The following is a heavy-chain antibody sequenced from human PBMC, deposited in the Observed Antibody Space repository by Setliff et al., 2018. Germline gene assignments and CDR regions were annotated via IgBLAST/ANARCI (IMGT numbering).Heavy chain of an antibody. Sequence: GVLRLSCAASGFTFSSYNMDWVRQAPGKGLEWVSYINSRSSTIFYADSVKGRFTISRDNAKNSLYLQMNGLRAEDTAVYYCTRGAPWNDLDYWGHGTLVTVSS. CDR1: GFTFSSYN. J-gene: IGHJ4*01. V-gene: IGHV3-48*01. D-gene: IGHD1-1*01. CDR2: INSRSSTI. CDR3: TRGAPWNDLDY.